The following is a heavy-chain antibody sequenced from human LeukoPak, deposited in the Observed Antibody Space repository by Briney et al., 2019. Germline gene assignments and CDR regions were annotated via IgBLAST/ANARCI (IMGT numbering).Heavy chain of an antibody. V-gene: IGHV3-11*03. D-gene: IGHD6-13*01. CDR3: AAGTAADY. CDR2: ISSSSSYT. J-gene: IGHJ4*02. CDR1: GIPFGDYY. Sequence: PGGSLRLSCVVPGIPFGDYYMNWIRQAPGKGLEWISYISSSSSYTDYADSVKGRFTISRDNAKNSLYLQMDSLTVDDTAVYYCAAGTAADYWGQGTLVTVSS.